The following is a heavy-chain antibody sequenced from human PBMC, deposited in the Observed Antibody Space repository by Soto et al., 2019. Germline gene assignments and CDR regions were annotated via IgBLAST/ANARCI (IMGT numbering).Heavy chain of an antibody. Sequence: SETLSLTCAVYGGSFSGYYWSWIRQPPGKGLEWIGEINHSGSTNYNPSLKSRVTISVDTSKNQFSLKLSSVTAADTAVYYCARRNDGSGSLYYYYYYGMDVWGQGTTVTVSS. CDR1: GGSFSGYY. V-gene: IGHV4-34*01. CDR2: INHSGST. D-gene: IGHD3-10*01. CDR3: ARRNDGSGSLYYYYYYGMDV. J-gene: IGHJ6*02.